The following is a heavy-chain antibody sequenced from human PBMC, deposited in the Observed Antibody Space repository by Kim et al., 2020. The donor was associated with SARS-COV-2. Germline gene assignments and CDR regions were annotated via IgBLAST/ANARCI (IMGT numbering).Heavy chain of an antibody. J-gene: IGHJ4*02. V-gene: IGHV3-48*04. CDR3: GMLDGGATAFDY. Sequence: YRADAARGRFTISRDHAKNALYLQKNSLSAEDTAVYYCGMLDGGATAFDYWGQGTLVTVSS. D-gene: IGHD1-26*01.